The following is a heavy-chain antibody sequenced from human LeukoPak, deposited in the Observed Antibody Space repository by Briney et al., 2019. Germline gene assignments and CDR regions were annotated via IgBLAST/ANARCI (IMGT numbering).Heavy chain of an antibody. J-gene: IGHJ6*02. D-gene: IGHD3-10*01. CDR1: GYTLTELS. Sequence: ASVKVSCKVSGYTLTELSMHWVRQAPGKGLEWMGGFDPEDGETIYAQKFQGRVTMTEDTSTDTVYMELSSLRSEDTAVYYCATDSMVRGVISSYYYGMDVWGQGTTVTVSS. V-gene: IGHV1-24*01. CDR3: ATDSMVRGVISSYYYGMDV. CDR2: FDPEDGET.